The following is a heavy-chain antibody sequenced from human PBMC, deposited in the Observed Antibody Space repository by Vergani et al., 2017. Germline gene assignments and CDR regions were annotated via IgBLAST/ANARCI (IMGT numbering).Heavy chain of an antibody. CDR3: ASSIGPDSSSPQR. D-gene: IGHD6-6*01. J-gene: IGHJ4*02. V-gene: IGHV1-69*02. CDR2: IIPILGIA. CDR1: GGTFSSYT. Sequence: QVQLVQSGAEVKKPGSSVKVSCKASGGTFSSYTISWVRQDPGQGLEWRGRIIPILGIANYAQKFQGRVTITADKSTSTAYMERSSLRSEDTAVYYGASSIGPDSSSPQRWGQGTLVTVSS.